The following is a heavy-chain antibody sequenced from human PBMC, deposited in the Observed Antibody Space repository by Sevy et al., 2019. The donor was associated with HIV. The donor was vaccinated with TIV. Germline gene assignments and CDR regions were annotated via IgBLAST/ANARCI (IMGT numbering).Heavy chain of an antibody. CDR2: IYTSGST. Sequence: SETLSLTCTVSGASISSYYWSWIRQPAGKGLEWIGRIYTSGSTNYNPSLKSRFTMSVDTSKNQFSLKLSSVTAADTAVYYCARDTVTTKGYYYYMDVWGKGTTVTVSS. D-gene: IGHD4-4*01. CDR3: ARDTVTTKGYYYYMDV. V-gene: IGHV4-4*07. J-gene: IGHJ6*03. CDR1: GASISSYY.